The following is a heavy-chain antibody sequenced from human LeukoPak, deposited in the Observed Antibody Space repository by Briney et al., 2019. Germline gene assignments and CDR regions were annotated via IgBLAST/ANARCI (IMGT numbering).Heavy chain of an antibody. D-gene: IGHD3-9*01. J-gene: IGHJ6*03. CDR1: GGSFRSYY. CDR3: ARDLRNYDILTGYYRMGYYYYMDV. CDR2: IYTSGST. V-gene: IGHV4-4*08. Sequence: SETLSLTCTVSGGSFRSYYWSWIRQPPGKGLEWIGRIYTSGSTNYNPSLKSRVTISVDTSKNQFSLKLSSVTAADTAVYYCARDLRNYDILTGYYRMGYYYYMDVWGKGTTVTVSS.